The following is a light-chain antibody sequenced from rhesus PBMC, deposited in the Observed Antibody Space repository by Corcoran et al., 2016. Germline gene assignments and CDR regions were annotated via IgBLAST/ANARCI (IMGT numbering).Light chain of an antibody. Sequence: DIQMTQSPSALSASVGDRVTISCRASQNIYSNLAWYQQKPGKATKLLIYAASNLPTGIPSRFSGSGSGTDFTLTISSLQPEDSAAYYCQHYNDNPWTFGQGTKVEIK. CDR2: AAS. J-gene: IGKJ1*01. CDR1: QNIYSN. V-gene: IGKV1S12*01. CDR3: QHYNDNPWT.